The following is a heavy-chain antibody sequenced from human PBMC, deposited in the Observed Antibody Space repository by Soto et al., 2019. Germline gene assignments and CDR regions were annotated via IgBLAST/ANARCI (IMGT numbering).Heavy chain of an antibody. J-gene: IGHJ4*02. CDR1: GGSISSGGYY. CDR2: IYYSGSA. V-gene: IGHV4-31*03. CDR3: ARTGIRLLEFDH. Sequence: QVQLQESGPGLVKPSQTLSLTCTVSGGSISSGGYYWSWIRQHPGKGLEWIGYIYYSGSAYYNPSLKSRVTISVDTSKNQFSLKLSSVTAADTAVYYCARTGIRLLEFDHWGQGTLVTVSS. D-gene: IGHD5-12*01.